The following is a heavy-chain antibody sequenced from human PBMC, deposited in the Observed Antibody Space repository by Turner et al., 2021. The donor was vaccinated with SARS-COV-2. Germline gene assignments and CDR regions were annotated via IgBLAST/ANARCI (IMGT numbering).Heavy chain of an antibody. CDR3: ARHGFSGWDGGGMDV. CDR1: GGSISSYY. J-gene: IGHJ6*02. V-gene: IGHV4-59*08. CDR2: IHYSGST. Sequence: QVQLQESGPGLVKPSETLSLTCPVSGGSISSYYWSWIRKPPGKGLEWIGYIHYSGSTNYNPSLKSRVTISVDTSKNQFSLKLSSVTAADTAVYYCARHGFSGWDGGGMDVWGQGTTVTVSS. D-gene: IGHD6-19*01.